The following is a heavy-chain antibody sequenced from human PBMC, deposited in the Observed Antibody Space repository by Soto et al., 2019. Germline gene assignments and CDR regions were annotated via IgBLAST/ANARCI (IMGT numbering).Heavy chain of an antibody. Sequence: SVKVSCKASGGTFSSYAISWVRQAPGQGLEWMGGIIPIFGTANYAQKFQGRVRITADNSTRTPKLDLSGLGSKAPSVSCCAGGPRIAALRGGGDYWGQGTLVTVSS. CDR2: IIPIFGTA. CDR1: GGTFSSYA. CDR3: AGGPRIAALRGGGDY. D-gene: IGHD6-6*01. J-gene: IGHJ4*02. V-gene: IGHV1-69*06.